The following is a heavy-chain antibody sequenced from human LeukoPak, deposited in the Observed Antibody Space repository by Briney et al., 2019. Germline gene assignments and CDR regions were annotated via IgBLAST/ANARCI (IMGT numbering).Heavy chain of an antibody. D-gene: IGHD3-10*01. CDR2: IYHSGST. V-gene: IGHV4-30-2*01. CDR3: ASMVRGGNDAFDI. J-gene: IGHJ3*02. Sequence: SETLSLTCAVSGDSISSGGYSWSWIRQPPGKGLEWIGYIYHSGSTYYNPSLKSRVTISVDRSKNQFSLKLSSVTAADTAVYYCASMVRGGNDAFDIWGQGTMVTVSS. CDR1: GDSISSGGYS.